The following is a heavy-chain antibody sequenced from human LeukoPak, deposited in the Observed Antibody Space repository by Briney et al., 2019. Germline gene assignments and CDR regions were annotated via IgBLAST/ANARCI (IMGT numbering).Heavy chain of an antibody. CDR1: GFAFSSYD. V-gene: IGHV3-23*01. CDR2: LTTDGGST. CDR3: AKSLVRWAFDY. D-gene: IGHD4-23*01. Sequence: GGSLRLSRAASGFAFSSYDMSWVRQAPGKGLEWVSSLTTDGGSTEYADSVKGRFTISRDNSKNTLSLQRNSLRAEGTALYFCAKSLVRWAFDYWGRGALVSVSS. J-gene: IGHJ4*01.